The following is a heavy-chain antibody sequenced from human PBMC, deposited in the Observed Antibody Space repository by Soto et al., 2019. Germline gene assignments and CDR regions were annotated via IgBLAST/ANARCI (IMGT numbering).Heavy chain of an antibody. D-gene: IGHD1-26*01. V-gene: IGHV4-39*01. CDR1: GGSISSSGYY. Sequence: PSETLSLTCAVSGGSISSSGYYWGWIRQPPGKGLELIGTIYYSGSTYYNPSLKSRVTISVDTSKNQFSLKLSSVTAADTSVYYCASTSGSYGYYYGMDVWGQGTTVTVS. CDR3: ASTSGSYGYYYGMDV. CDR2: IYYSGST. J-gene: IGHJ6*02.